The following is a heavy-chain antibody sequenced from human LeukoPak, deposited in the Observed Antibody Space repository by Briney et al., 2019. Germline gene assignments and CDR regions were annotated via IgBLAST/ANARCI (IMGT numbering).Heavy chain of an antibody. CDR2: IYHSGST. D-gene: IGHD1-7*01. CDR3: ARAKAIKGDWNYGFGNWFDP. CDR1: GGSISRGGYS. Sequence: SETLSLTCAVSGGSISRGGYSWSWIRQPPGKGLEWIGYIYHSGSTYYNPSLKSRVTISVDRSKSQFSLKLSSVTAADTAVYYCARAKAIKGDWNYGFGNWFDPWGQGTLVTVSS. V-gene: IGHV4-30-2*01. J-gene: IGHJ5*02.